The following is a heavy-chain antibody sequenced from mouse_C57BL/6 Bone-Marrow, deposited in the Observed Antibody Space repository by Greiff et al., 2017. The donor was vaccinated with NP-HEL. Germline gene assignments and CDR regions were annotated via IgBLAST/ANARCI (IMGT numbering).Heavy chain of an antibody. CDR1: GYTFTSYW. D-gene: IGHD2-4*01. CDR2: IHPNSGST. V-gene: IGHV1-64*01. J-gene: IGHJ2*01. Sequence: QVQLQQPGAELVKPGASVKLSCKASGYTFTSYWMHWVKQRPGQGLEWIGMIHPNSGSTNYNEKFKSKATLTVDKSSSTAYMQRSSLTSEDSAVYYCARSGIYYDYEDYWGQGTTLTVSS. CDR3: ARSGIYYDYEDY.